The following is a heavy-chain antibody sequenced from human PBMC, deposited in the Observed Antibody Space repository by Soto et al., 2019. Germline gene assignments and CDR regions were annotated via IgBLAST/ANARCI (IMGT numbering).Heavy chain of an antibody. CDR2: IRSKANSYAT. J-gene: IGHJ4*02. CDR1: GFTFSGSA. CDR3: TRPESGGTAMFN. V-gene: IGHV3-73*01. D-gene: IGHD5-18*01. Sequence: GGSLRLSCAASGFTFSGSAMHWVRQASGKGLEWVGRIRSKANSYATAYAASVKGRFTISRDDSKNTAYLQMNSLKTEDTAVYYCTRPESGGTAMFNWGQGTLVTVSS.